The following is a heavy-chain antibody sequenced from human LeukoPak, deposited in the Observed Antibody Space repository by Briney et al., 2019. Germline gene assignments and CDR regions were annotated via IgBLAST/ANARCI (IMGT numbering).Heavy chain of an antibody. J-gene: IGHJ4*02. CDR1: GFTFSTYA. CDR3: ANVQYYYDTSGYDY. V-gene: IGHV3-23*01. CDR2: ISGSGGTT. Sequence: GGSLRLSCAASGFTFSTYAMTWVRQAPGKGLEWVSVISGSGGTTYYADSVKGRFTISRDNSKNTLYLQMNSLRAEDTAVYYCANVQYYYDTSGYDYWGQGTLVTVSS. D-gene: IGHD3-22*01.